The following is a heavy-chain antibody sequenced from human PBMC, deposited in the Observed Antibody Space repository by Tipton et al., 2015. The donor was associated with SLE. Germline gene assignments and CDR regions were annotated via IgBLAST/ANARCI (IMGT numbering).Heavy chain of an antibody. CDR1: GFTFSSYW. J-gene: IGHJ4*02. CDR3: ASPYYYDSSGYYRGFDY. V-gene: IGHV3-7*02. Sequence: SLRLSCAASGFTFSSYWMSWVRQAPGKGLEWVANIKQDGSEKYYVDSVKGRFTISRDNSKNTLYLQMNSLRAEDTAVYYCASPYYYDSSGYYRGFDYWGQGTLVTVSS. CDR2: IKQDGSEK. D-gene: IGHD3-22*01.